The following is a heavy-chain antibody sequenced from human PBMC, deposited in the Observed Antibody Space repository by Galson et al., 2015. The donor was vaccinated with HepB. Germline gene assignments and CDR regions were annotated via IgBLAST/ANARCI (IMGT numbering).Heavy chain of an antibody. J-gene: IGHJ3*02. V-gene: IGHV5-51*03. CDR3: ARLRGVATIHDAFDI. CDR1: GYTFTRYW. CDR2: IYPGDSDT. D-gene: IGHD5-24*01. Sequence: QSGAEVKKPGESLKISCKGSGYTFTRYWIAWVRQMPGKGLEWMGIIYPGDSDTRYSPSFQGQVTISADKSITTAYLQWSGLKASDSAMYYCARLRGVATIHDAFDIWGQGTMVTVPS.